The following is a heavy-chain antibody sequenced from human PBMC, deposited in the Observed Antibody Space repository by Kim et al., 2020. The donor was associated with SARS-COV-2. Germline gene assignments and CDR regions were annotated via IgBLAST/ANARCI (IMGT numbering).Heavy chain of an antibody. CDR1: GYTFTHYL. Sequence: ASVKVSCKASGYTFTHYLINWVRQAPGQGLEWMGWINTNTGNPTYAQGFKGRSVFSLDTSVSTASLQITSLTADDTAIYYCARSSYGTTKYFFDLWGQGTLVTVSS. J-gene: IGHJ4*02. CDR3: ARSSYGTTKYFFDL. CDR2: INTNTGNP. D-gene: IGHD3-16*01. V-gene: IGHV7-4-1*02.